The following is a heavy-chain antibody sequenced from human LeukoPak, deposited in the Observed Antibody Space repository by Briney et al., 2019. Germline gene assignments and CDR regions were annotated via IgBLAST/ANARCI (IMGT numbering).Heavy chain of an antibody. CDR2: IIPIFGIA. J-gene: IGHJ4*02. Sequence: ASVKVSCKASGGTFSSYAITWVRPAPGQGLEWMGRIIPIFGIASYAQKFQGRVTITADKSTSTAYMELSSLRSEDTAVYYCARELSSGSYTRSYYFDYWGQGALVTVSS. CDR3: ARELSSGSYTRSYYFDY. D-gene: IGHD1-26*01. CDR1: GGTFSSYA. V-gene: IGHV1-69*04.